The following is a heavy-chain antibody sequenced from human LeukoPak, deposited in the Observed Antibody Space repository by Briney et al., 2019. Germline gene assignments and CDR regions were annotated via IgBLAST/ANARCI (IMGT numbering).Heavy chain of an antibody. V-gene: IGHV4-39*07. CDR1: GGSISSSSYY. CDR3: ARGGYYYLDV. Sequence: SETLSLTCTVSGGSISSSSYYWGWIRQPPGKGLEWIGSIYYSGSTYYNPSLKSRVTISVDTSKNQFSLKLHSVTAADTAVYYCARGGYYYLDVWGRGTTVTVSS. CDR2: IYYSGST. J-gene: IGHJ6*03.